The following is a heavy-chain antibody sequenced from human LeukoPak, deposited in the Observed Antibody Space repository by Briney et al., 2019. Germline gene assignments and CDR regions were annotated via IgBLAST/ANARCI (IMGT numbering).Heavy chain of an antibody. V-gene: IGHV1-69*06. J-gene: IGHJ4*02. Sequence: GASVKVSCKASGGTFSSYAISWVRQAPGQGLEWMGGIIPIFGTANYAQKFQGRVTMTGDTSTDTAYMELSSLRSEDTAVYYCATEPLPYYDSSGYGYWGQGTLVTVSS. D-gene: IGHD3-22*01. CDR3: ATEPLPYYDSSGYGY. CDR1: GGTFSSYA. CDR2: IIPIFGTA.